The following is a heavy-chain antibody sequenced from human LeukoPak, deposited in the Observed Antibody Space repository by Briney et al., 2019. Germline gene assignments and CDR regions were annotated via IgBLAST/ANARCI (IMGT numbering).Heavy chain of an antibody. J-gene: IGHJ4*02. V-gene: IGHV1-8*01. D-gene: IGHD3-22*01. CDR2: MNPNGGNT. CDR1: GYTFTSYD. CDR3: ASYDSSGYDGVDY. Sequence: ASVKVSCKASGYTFTSYDINWVRQATGQGLEWMGWMNPNGGNTGYAQKFQGRVTMTRNTSISTAYMELSSLRSEDTAVYYCASYDSSGYDGVDYWGQGTLVTVSS.